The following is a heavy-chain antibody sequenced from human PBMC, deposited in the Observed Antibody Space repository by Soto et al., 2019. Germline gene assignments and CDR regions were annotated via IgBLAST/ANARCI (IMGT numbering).Heavy chain of an antibody. J-gene: IGHJ4*02. V-gene: IGHV3-23*01. CDR3: AKDDPIAVAGSRFSDY. CDR1: GFTFRSYA. CDR2: ISGRGGST. Sequence: GVLRLSCAASGFTFRSYAMNWVRQAPGKGLEWVSGISGRGGSTYYADSVKGRFTISRDNSKNTLYLQMNSLRAEDTAVYYCAKDDPIAVAGSRFSDYWGQGTLVTVSS. D-gene: IGHD6-19*01.